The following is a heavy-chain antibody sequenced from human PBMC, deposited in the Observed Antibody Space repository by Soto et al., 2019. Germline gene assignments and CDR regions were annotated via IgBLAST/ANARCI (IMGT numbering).Heavy chain of an antibody. Sequence: PSETLSLTCTVSGGSISSYYWSWIRQPPGKGLEWIGYIYYSGSTYYNPSLKSRVTISVDTSKNQFSLKLSSVTAADTAVYYCARGAAAGSYFDYWGQGTLVTVSS. V-gene: IGHV4-59*12. J-gene: IGHJ4*02. CDR1: GGSISSYY. CDR2: IYYSGST. D-gene: IGHD6-13*01. CDR3: ARGAAAGSYFDY.